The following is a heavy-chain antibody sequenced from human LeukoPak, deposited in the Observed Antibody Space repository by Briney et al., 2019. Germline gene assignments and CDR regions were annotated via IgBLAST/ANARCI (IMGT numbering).Heavy chain of an antibody. D-gene: IGHD4-23*01. Sequence: PSETLSLTCTVSGGSISSSSYYWGWIRQPPGKGLEWIGSIYYTGSTYYNPSLKSRVTISVDTSKNQFSLKLSSVTAADTAVYYCAREGRLLRWDKNHRGYYMDVWGKGTTVTVSS. V-gene: IGHV4-39*07. J-gene: IGHJ6*03. CDR3: AREGRLLRWDKNHRGYYMDV. CDR2: IYYTGST. CDR1: GGSISSSSYY.